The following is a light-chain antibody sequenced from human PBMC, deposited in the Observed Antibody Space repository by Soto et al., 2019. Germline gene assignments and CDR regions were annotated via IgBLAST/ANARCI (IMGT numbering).Light chain of an antibody. V-gene: IGKV1-5*03. Sequence: DIQMTQSPSTLSASVGDRVTITCRASQSVSAWLAWYQQKPGKAPNLLIYKASSLKSGVPSRFSGSGSGTEFTLTISSLQPDDFATYYCQQYNSFSWKFGQGTKVDIK. CDR1: QSVSAW. CDR3: QQYNSFSWK. J-gene: IGKJ1*01. CDR2: KAS.